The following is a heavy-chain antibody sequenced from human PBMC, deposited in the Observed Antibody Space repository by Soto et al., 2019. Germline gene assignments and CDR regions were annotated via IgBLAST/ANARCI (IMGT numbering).Heavy chain of an antibody. CDR2: INHSGIT. D-gene: IGHD1-26*01. CDR3: AVDGARSGY. J-gene: IGHJ4*02. V-gene: IGHV4-34*01. CDR1: GGSFSGYY. Sequence: QVQLQQWGAGLLKPSETLSLTCAVYGGSFSGYYWNWIRQPPGKGLEWIGEINHSGITNYNPSLKGRVTISLDTSRSQCSLKLSSVTAADTAVYYCAVDGARSGYWGPGTLVTVSS.